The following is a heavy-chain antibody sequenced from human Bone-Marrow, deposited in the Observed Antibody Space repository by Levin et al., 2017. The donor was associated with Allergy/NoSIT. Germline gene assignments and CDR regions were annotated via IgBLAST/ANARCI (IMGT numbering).Heavy chain of an antibody. V-gene: IGHV3-30*18. CDR1: GFTFGTYG. CDR2: LSSSFLSP. J-gene: IGHJ6*03. CDR3: AKAQGYYYYMDV. Sequence: SLLLSCAASGFTFGTYGMHWVRQAPGPFLSFFSFLSSSFLSPSSSSSFKGRFTISRDNSKNTLYLQMNSLRTEDTAVYYCAKAQGYYYYMDVWGKGTTVTVSS.